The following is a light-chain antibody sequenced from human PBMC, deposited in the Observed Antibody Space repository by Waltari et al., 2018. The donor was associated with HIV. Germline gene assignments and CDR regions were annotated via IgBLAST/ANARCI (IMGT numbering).Light chain of an antibody. CDR3: CSYAGSNTYL. J-gene: IGLJ1*01. V-gene: IGLV2-23*02. CDR2: DVS. Sequence: QSAPTQPASVSGFPGQSITISCTGSSSDVGSYNYVSWYQQHPGKAPKLLIYDVSKRPSGFSNRFSGSKSGNTASLTISGLQAEDEADYYCCSYAGSNTYLFGTGTEVTVL. CDR1: SSDVGSYNY.